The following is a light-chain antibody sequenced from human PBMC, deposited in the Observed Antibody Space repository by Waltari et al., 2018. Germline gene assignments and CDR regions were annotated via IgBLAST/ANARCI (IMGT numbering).Light chain of an antibody. CDR2: NVN. V-gene: IGLV2-11*01. Sequence: YQHRPGKAPKLMIYNVNNRPSGVPDRFSGSKSANTASLTISGLQAEDEADYYCCSYAGGNTYVFGTGTKVTVL. J-gene: IGLJ1*01. CDR3: CSYAGGNTYV.